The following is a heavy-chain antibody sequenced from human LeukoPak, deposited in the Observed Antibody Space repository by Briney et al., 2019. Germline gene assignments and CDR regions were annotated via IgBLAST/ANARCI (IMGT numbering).Heavy chain of an antibody. CDR1: GYTFTSHD. D-gene: IGHD7-27*01. Sequence: ASVKVSCKASGYTFTSHDINWVRQATGQGLEWMGWVSPNSGDTGYAQKFQGRVTMTSDSSISTAYMELSSLRSEDTAIYYCVRTPPSWGFDYWGQGTLVTVSS. CDR3: VRTPPSWGFDY. CDR2: VSPNSGDT. J-gene: IGHJ4*02. V-gene: IGHV1-8*01.